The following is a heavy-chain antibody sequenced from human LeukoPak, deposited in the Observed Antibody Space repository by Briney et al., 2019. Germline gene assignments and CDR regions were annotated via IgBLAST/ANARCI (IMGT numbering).Heavy chain of an antibody. CDR2: MNPNSGNT. D-gene: IGHD3-16*02. Sequence: ASVKVSCKASGYTFTSYDINWVRQATGQGLEWMGWMNPNSGNTGYAQKFQGRVTITADESTSTAYMELSSLRSEDTAVYYCARGNSVGDIAWWFDPWGQGTLVTVSS. V-gene: IGHV1-8*01. CDR1: GYTFTSYD. CDR3: ARGNSVGDIAWWFDP. J-gene: IGHJ5*02.